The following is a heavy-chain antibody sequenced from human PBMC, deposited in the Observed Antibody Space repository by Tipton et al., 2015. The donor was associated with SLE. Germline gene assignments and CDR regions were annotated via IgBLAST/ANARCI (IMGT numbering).Heavy chain of an antibody. CDR3: ARDVWNVACGY. CDR1: GYRFNNYG. Sequence: QVQLVQSGPEVKKPGASVKVSCKASGYRFNNYGITWVRQAPGQGLEWMGWISGDNGNTNYPQKFQGRVTRTIGPSTSTAYMELRCLTAHDPALYCGARDVWNVACGYWGPGPLGAVSS. J-gene: IGHJ4*02. D-gene: IGHD1-1*01. V-gene: IGHV1-18*01. CDR2: ISGDNGNT.